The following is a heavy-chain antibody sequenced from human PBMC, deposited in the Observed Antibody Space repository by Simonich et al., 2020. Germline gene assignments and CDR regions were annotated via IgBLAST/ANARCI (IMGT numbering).Heavy chain of an antibody. J-gene: IGHJ4*02. CDR1: GYTFTSYG. CDR2: ISAYNGNT. CDR3: ARASRGTWWYYYFDY. V-gene: IGHV1-18*01. Sequence: QVQLVQSGAEVKKPGASVKVSCKASGYTFTSYGISWVRQAPGQGLEWMGWISAYNGNTNYAQKRQGRVTMTTDTSTSTAYMGLRSLRSDDTAVYYCARASRGTWWYYYFDYWGQGTLVTVSS. D-gene: IGHD2-15*01.